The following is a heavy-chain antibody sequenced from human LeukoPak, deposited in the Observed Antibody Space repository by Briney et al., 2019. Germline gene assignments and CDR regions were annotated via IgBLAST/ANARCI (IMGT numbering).Heavy chain of an antibody. V-gene: IGHV1-69*06. CDR1: GDTFLSYG. Sequence: SVKVSCKRSGDTFLSYGINWVRQAPGQGLEWMGRVIPIFGTTSYAQKFQGRVVINADKSTSTAYIELSDLRSDDTAVFYCATTTLGDGWLQSDHWGQGTLVTVSS. CDR2: VIPIFGTT. J-gene: IGHJ4*02. CDR3: ATTTLGDGWLQSDH. D-gene: IGHD3-16*01.